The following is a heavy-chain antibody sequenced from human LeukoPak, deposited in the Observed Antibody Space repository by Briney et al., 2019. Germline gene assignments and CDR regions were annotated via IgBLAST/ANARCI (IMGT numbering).Heavy chain of an antibody. CDR3: ARESDVSIAAAFDY. V-gene: IGHV3-21*01. CDR1: GFTFSSYS. Sequence: GGSLRLSCAASGFTFSSYSMNWVRQAPGKGLEWVSSISSSSSYIYYADSVKGRFTISRDNAKNSLYLQMNSVRAEDTAVYYCARESDVSIAAAFDYWGQGTLVTVSS. D-gene: IGHD6-13*01. J-gene: IGHJ4*02. CDR2: ISSSSSYI.